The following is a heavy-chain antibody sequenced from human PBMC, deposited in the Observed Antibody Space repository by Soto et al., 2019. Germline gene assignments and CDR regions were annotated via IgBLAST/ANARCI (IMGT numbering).Heavy chain of an antibody. V-gene: IGHV3-48*01. D-gene: IGHD2-2*01. Sequence: GRSLRLSCAASGFSFSYYGMNWVRQAPGKGLEWVSYISTSSSNIYYADSVKGRFTISRDNAKNSLSLQMNSLRAADTAVYYCARETSTGNYYMDVWGKGTTVTVSS. CDR2: ISTSSSNI. J-gene: IGHJ6*03. CDR1: GFSFSYYG. CDR3: ARETSTGNYYMDV.